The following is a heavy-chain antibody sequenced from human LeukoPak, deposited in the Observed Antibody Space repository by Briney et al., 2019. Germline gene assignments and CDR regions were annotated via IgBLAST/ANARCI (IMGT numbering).Heavy chain of an antibody. V-gene: IGHV1-18*01. CDR1: GGTFSSYA. Sequence: ASVKVSCKASGGTFSSYAISWVRQAPGQGLEWMGWISAYNGNTNYAQKLQGRVTMTTDTSTSTAYMVLRSLRSDDTAVYYCARETNYYDTLTGSAGYYMDVWSKGTTVTISS. CDR2: ISAYNGNT. D-gene: IGHD3-9*01. CDR3: ARETNYYDTLTGSAGYYMDV. J-gene: IGHJ6*03.